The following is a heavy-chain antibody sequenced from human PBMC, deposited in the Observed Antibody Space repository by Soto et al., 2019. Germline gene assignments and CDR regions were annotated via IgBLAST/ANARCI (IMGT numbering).Heavy chain of an antibody. CDR2: IYYSGST. V-gene: IGHV4-31*03. CDR1: GCSISSGGYY. Sequence: SETLCLTCTVSGCSISSGGYYWSWIRQHPGKGLEWIGYIYYSGSTYYNPSLKSRVTISVDTSKNQFSLKLSSVTAADTAVYYCARVGSGYDYWFDPWGQGTLVTVSS. J-gene: IGHJ5*02. CDR3: ARVGSGYDYWFDP. D-gene: IGHD5-12*01.